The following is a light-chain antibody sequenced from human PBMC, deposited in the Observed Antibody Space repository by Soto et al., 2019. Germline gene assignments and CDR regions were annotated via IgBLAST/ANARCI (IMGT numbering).Light chain of an antibody. J-gene: IGKJ4*01. Sequence: EIVMTQSPVTLSVSPGERVTLSCRASQSLATKLAWYQQKPGQTPRLVIYGISARASGIPGRFSGSGFGTDFTLTISSLQPEDSAVYYCQQYLDWPLTFGGGTKVEI. V-gene: IGKV3-15*01. CDR1: QSLATK. CDR3: QQYLDWPLT. CDR2: GIS.